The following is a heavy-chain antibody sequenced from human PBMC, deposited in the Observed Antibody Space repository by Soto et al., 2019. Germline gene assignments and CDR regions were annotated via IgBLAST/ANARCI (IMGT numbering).Heavy chain of an antibody. CDR3: ARSTTVTTFQPPYGMDV. D-gene: IGHD4-17*01. CDR1: GGTFSSYA. J-gene: IGHJ6*02. Sequence: QVQLVQSGAEVKKPGSSVKVSCMASGGTFSSYAISWVRQAPGQGLEWMGGIIPIFGTANYAQKFQGRVTITADESTSTAYMELSSLRSEDTAVYYCARSTTVTTFQPPYGMDVWGQGTTVTVSS. V-gene: IGHV1-69*01. CDR2: IIPIFGTA.